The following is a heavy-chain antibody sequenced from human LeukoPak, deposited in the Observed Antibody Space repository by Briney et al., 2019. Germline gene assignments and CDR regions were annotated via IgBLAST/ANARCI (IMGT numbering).Heavy chain of an antibody. V-gene: IGHV1-69*04. CDR1: GGTFSSYA. D-gene: IGHD5-18*01. CDR3: AADRGTAMVMDYYYMDV. CDR2: IIPILGIA. Sequence: SVKVSCKASGGTFSSYAISWVRQAPGQGLKWMGRIIPILGIANYAQKFQGRVTITADKSTSTAYMELSSLRSEDTAVYYCAADRGTAMVMDYYYMDVWGKGTTVTVSS. J-gene: IGHJ6*03.